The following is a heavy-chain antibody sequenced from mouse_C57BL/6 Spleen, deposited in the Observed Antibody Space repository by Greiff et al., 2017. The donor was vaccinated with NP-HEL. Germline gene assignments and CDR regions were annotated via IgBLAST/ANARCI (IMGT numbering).Heavy chain of an antibody. CDR3: ARSYGHAMDY. V-gene: IGHV1-82*01. J-gene: IGHJ4*01. CDR2: IYPGDGDT. CDR1: GYAFSSSW. Sequence: QVHVKQSGPELVKPGASVKISCKASGYAFSSSWMNWVKQRPGKGLEWIGRIYPGDGDTNYNGKFKGKATLTADKSSSAAYMQLSSLTSEDSAVYFCARSYGHAMDYWGQGTSVTVSS. D-gene: IGHD1-1*01.